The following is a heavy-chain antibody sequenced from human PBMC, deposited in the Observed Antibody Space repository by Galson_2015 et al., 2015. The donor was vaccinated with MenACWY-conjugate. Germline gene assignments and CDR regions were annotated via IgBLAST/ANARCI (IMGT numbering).Heavy chain of an antibody. CDR2: ISYSGST. CDR3: ARDNTATVIDYGTDV. V-gene: IGHV4-59*01. Sequence: ETQSLTCTVSGDSISGYFWSWIRQPPGKGLEWIGYISYSGSTKYNPSLKSRVTISVDTSRNQFSLRLTSVTAADTALYYCARDNTATVIDYGTDVWGQGTTVTVSS. CDR1: GDSISGYF. J-gene: IGHJ6*02. D-gene: IGHD3-16*02.